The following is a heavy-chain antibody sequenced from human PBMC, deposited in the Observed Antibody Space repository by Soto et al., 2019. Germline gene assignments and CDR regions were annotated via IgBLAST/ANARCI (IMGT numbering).Heavy chain of an antibody. V-gene: IGHV4-34*01. J-gene: IGHJ4*02. D-gene: IGHD2-8*02. CDR1: GGSFSGYY. CDR3: ARDKITGLFDY. Sequence: QVQLQQWGAGLLKPSETLSLTCAVCGGSFSGYYWTWIRQPPGTGLEWIGEINHSGSTNYNPSLKSRVTISVDTSKNQFSLKLTSVTAADTAVYYCARDKITGLFDYWGQGTLVTVFS. CDR2: INHSGST.